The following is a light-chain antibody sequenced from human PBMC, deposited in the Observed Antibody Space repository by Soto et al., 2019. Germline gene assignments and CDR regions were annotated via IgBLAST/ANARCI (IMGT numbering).Light chain of an antibody. CDR3: QHYGASPYT. J-gene: IGKJ2*01. V-gene: IGKV3-20*01. CDR1: QSVSNNF. Sequence: EIVLTQSPGTLSLSPGERATLSCRASQSVSNNFLAWYQHRPGQAPRLLIYGPSTRATGIPDRFSGSGSGTDFTLTISRLEPEDFAVYYCQHYGASPYTFGQGTELEIK. CDR2: GPS.